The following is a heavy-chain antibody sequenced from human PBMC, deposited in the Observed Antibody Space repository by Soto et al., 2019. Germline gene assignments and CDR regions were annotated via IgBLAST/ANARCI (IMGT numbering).Heavy chain of an antibody. CDR1: GFTFSNAW. V-gene: IGHV3-15*01. J-gene: IGHJ4*02. CDR2: IKSKTDGGTT. D-gene: IGHD5-18*01. CDR3: TTAVVDTAMVLYLDY. Sequence: PGGSLRLSCAASGFTFSNAWMSWVRQAPGKGLEWVGRIKSKTDGGTTDYAAPVKGRFTISRDDSKNTLYLQMNSLKTEDTAVYYCTTAVVDTAMVLYLDYWGQGTLVTVSS.